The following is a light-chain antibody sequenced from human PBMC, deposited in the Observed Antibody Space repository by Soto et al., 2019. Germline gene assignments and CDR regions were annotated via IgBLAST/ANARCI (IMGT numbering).Light chain of an antibody. Sequence: EIVLTQSAATLSLSPGERATLSCMASQSVSSYLAWYQQKPGQAPRLLIYDASNRATGIPARFSGSGSGTDFTLTISSLEPEDFAVYYCQQRSNWPITFGQGTRLENK. J-gene: IGKJ5*01. CDR1: QSVSSY. V-gene: IGKV3-11*01. CDR3: QQRSNWPIT. CDR2: DAS.